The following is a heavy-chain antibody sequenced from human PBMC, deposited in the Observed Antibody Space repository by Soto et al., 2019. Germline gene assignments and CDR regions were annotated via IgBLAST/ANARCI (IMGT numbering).Heavy chain of an antibody. CDR1: GFTFSNAW. J-gene: IGHJ6*02. Sequence: GGSLRLSCAASGFTFSNAWMNWVRQAPGKGLEWVGRIKSKTDGGTTDYAAPVKGRFTISRDDSKNTLYLQMNSLKTEDTAVYYCTTAERESWFGYYYYYGMDVWGQGTTVTVSS. CDR2: IKSKTDGGTT. V-gene: IGHV3-15*07. D-gene: IGHD6-13*01. CDR3: TTAERESWFGYYYYYGMDV.